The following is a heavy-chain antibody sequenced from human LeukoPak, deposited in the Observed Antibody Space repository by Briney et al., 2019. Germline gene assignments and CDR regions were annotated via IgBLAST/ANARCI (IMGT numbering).Heavy chain of an antibody. D-gene: IGHD3-22*01. V-gene: IGHV4-34*01. J-gene: IGHJ6*02. CDR2: INHSGST. CDR1: GGSFSGYY. Sequence: SETLSLTCAVYGGSFSGYYWSWIRQPPGKGLEWIGEINHSGSTNYNPSLKSRVTISVDTSKNQFSLKLSSVTAADTAVYYCARDIAPPSGYYYYYYGMDVWGQGTTVTVSS. CDR3: ARDIAPPSGYYYYYYGMDV.